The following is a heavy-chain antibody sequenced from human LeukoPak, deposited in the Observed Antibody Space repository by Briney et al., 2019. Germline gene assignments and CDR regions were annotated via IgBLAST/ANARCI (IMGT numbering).Heavy chain of an antibody. Sequence: ASVKVSCKASGYTFSVYYLYWVRQAPGQGLECMGWINPNNGGTKYAQKFQGRVTMTRDTSISTAYMYLSSLTSDDTAVYFCARAGVLGATAAFDIWGQGTMVTVSS. V-gene: IGHV1-2*02. CDR2: INPNNGGT. CDR3: ARAGVLGATAAFDI. D-gene: IGHD1-26*01. J-gene: IGHJ3*02. CDR1: GYTFSVYY.